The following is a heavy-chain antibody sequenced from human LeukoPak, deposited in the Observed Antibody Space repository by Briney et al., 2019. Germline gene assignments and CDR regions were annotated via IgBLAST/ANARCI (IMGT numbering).Heavy chain of an antibody. J-gene: IGHJ4*02. CDR3: ARQSPAAAGQGLDY. CDR1: GGSISTYY. D-gene: IGHD6-13*01. CDR2: IYYTGNT. V-gene: IGHV4-59*08. Sequence: PSETLSLTCTVSGGSISTYYWSWIRQPPGKGLEWIGYIYYTGNTNYNPSLKSRVTMSVDTSKNQFSLKVTSVTAADTAVYYCARQSPAAAGQGLDYWGQGALVTVSS.